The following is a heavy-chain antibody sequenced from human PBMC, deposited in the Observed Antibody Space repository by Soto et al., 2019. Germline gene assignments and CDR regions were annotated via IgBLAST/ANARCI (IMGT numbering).Heavy chain of an antibody. CDR3: ARDGVQLWPRYYFDY. V-gene: IGHV1-46*01. Sequence: VQLVQSGAEVKKPGASVQGSCKTSGYSFSNYSMHWVRQVPGQGLEWMGKINPNGGSTSLAQKFKDAVTLTRDTSTNTVYMELSSRTSEDTAVYYCARDGVQLWPRYYFDYWGQGTLVTVSS. J-gene: IGHJ4*02. D-gene: IGHD1-1*01. CDR1: GYSFSNYS. CDR2: INPNGGST.